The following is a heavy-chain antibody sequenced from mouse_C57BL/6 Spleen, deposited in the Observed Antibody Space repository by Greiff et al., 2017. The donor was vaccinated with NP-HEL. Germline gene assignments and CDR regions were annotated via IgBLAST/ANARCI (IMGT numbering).Heavy chain of an antibody. J-gene: IGHJ2*01. CDR3: TRWKGYYNSSHGDY. Sequence: VQLQQSGAELVRPGASVTLSCKASGYTFPDYEMHWVKQTPVHGLEWIGAIDPETGGTAYNQKFKGKAILTADKSSSTAYMELRSLTSEDSAFDDCTRWKGYYNSSHGDYWGQGTTLTVSS. V-gene: IGHV1-15*01. CDR2: IDPETGGT. D-gene: IGHD1-1*01. CDR1: GYTFPDYE.